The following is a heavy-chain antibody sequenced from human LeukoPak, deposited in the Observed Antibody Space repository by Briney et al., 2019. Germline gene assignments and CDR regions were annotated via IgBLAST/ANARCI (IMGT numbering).Heavy chain of an antibody. D-gene: IGHD1-1*01. CDR1: GGSFSVYY. Sequence: PSETLSLTCAVYGGSFSVYYWSWIRQPPGKGLEWIGEINHSGSTNYNPSLKSRVTISVDTSKNQFSLKLSSVTAADTAVYYCARAELYYFDYWGQGTLVTVSS. V-gene: IGHV4-34*01. CDR2: INHSGST. CDR3: ARAELYYFDY. J-gene: IGHJ4*02.